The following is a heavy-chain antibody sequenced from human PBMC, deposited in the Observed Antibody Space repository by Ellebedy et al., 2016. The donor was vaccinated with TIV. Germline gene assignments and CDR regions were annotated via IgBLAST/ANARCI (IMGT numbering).Heavy chain of an antibody. V-gene: IGHV1-69*13. CDR2: SIGMFGIP. J-gene: IGHJ5*02. Sequence: SVKVSCKASGGTFSSYAINWVRLAPGQGLEWMGGSIGMFGIPNYAKKFQGRVTITADEFTSTAYMELSSLRSEDTAVYYCARSNGYHLLYNWFDPWGQGTLVTVSS. CDR3: ARSNGYHLLYNWFDP. D-gene: IGHD3-22*01. CDR1: GGTFSSYA.